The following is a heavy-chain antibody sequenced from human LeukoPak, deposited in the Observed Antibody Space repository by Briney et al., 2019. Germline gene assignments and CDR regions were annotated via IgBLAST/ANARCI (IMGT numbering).Heavy chain of an antibody. Sequence: GGSLRLSCAASGFTFSSYSMNWVRQAPGKGLEWVSYISSSSSTIYYADSVKGRFTISRDNAKNTVYLQLNSLTSEDTAVYHCATDRLVHCSGVSCYVRFAHWGQGTLVTVSP. D-gene: IGHD2-15*01. CDR1: GFTFSSYS. CDR3: ATDRLVHCSGVSCYVRFAH. V-gene: IGHV3-48*01. CDR2: ISSSSSTI. J-gene: IGHJ4*02.